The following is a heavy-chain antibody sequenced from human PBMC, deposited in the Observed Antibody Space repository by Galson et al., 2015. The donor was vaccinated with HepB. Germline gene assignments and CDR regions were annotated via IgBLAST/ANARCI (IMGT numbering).Heavy chain of an antibody. V-gene: IGHV4-59*01. CDR3: ARAYYGDYVFDY. Sequence: SETLSLTCTVSGGSISSYYWSWIRQPPGKGLEWLGYIYYSGSTNYNPSLKSRVTISVDTSKNQFSLKLSSVTAADTAVYYCARAYYGDYVFDYWGQGTLVTVSS. CDR1: GGSISSYY. J-gene: IGHJ4*02. D-gene: IGHD4-17*01. CDR2: IYYSGST.